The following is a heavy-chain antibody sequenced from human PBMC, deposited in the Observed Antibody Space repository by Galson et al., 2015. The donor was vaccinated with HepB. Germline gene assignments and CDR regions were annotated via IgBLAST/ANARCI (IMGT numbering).Heavy chain of an antibody. V-gene: IGHV3-49*03. CDR1: GFTFGDYA. CDR3: TRAADYCSSTSCYGPQVIADMWNYYYYYGMDV. D-gene: IGHD2-2*01. CDR2: IRSKAYGGTT. Sequence: SLRLSCAASGFTFGDYAMSWFRQAPGKGLEWVGFIRSKAYGGTTEYAASVKGRFTISRDDSKSIAYLQMNSLKTEDTAVYYCTRAADYCSSTSCYGPQVIADMWNYYYYYGMDVWGQGTTVTISS. J-gene: IGHJ6*02.